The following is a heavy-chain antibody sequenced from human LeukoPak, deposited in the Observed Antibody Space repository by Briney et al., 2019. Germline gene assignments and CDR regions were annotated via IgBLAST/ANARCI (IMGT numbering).Heavy chain of an antibody. D-gene: IGHD6-19*01. CDR3: ARGTVAGKFDY. V-gene: IGHV1-2*02. Sequence: GASVKVSCKASGYTFTNYGFSWVRQAPGQGLEWMGWINPNNGGTNYAQKFQGRVTMTRDTSITTAYMEMSWLTSDDTAVYYCARGTVAGKFDYWGQGTLVTVSS. J-gene: IGHJ4*02. CDR2: INPNNGGT. CDR1: GYTFTNYG.